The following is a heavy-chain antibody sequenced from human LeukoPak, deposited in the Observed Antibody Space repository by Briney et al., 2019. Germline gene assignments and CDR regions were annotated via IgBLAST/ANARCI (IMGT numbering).Heavy chain of an antibody. V-gene: IGHV1-69*05. J-gene: IGHJ4*02. CDR2: IIPIFGTA. CDR1: GGTFSSYA. D-gene: IGHD2-2*01. CDR3: AREVGYCSSTSCSGIDY. Sequence: SVKVSCKASGGTFSSYAISWLRQAPGQGLEWMGRIIPIFGTANYAQKFQGRVTITTDESTSTAYMELRSLRSDDTAVYYCAREVGYCSSTSCSGIDYWGQGTLVTVSS.